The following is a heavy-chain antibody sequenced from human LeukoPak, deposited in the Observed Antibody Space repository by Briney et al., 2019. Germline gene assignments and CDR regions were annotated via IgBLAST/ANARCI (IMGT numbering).Heavy chain of an antibody. V-gene: IGHV3-23*01. Sequence: GGSLRLSCAASGFTFRTYAMSWVRQAPGKGLEWVSAISGSGGSTYYADSVKGRSTISRDNSKNTLYLQMNSLRAEDTAVYYCAKPPIAVAGLYFDYWGQGTLVTVSS. D-gene: IGHD6-19*01. CDR3: AKPPIAVAGLYFDY. J-gene: IGHJ4*02. CDR1: GFTFRTYA. CDR2: ISGSGGST.